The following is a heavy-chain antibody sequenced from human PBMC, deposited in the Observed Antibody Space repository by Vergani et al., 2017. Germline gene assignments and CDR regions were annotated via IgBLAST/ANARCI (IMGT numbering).Heavy chain of an antibody. V-gene: IGHV3-30-3*01. D-gene: IGHD3-3*01. J-gene: IGHJ3*02. CDR3: ASTGITIFGVANGAFDI. CDR2: ISYDGSNK. Sequence: QVQLVESGGGVVQPGRSLRLSCAASGCTFSSYAMHWVRQAPGKGLEWVAVISYDGSNKYYADSVKGRFTISRDNSKNTLYLQMNSLRAEDTAVYYCASTGITIFGVANGAFDIWGQGTMVTVSS. CDR1: GCTFSSYA.